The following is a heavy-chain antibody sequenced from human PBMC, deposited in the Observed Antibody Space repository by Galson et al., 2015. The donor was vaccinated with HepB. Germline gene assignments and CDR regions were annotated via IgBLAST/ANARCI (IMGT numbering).Heavy chain of an antibody. J-gene: IGHJ4*02. D-gene: IGHD3-3*01. V-gene: IGHV3-9*02. CDR3: VRVGDDFWGGFYD. CDR1: GFSPHDHA. CDR2: ISWNSGSL. Sequence: SLRLSCATSGFSPHDHAIHWVRQPPGKGLEWVSGISWNSGSLGYADSVKGRFTISRDNGQNVVYLQMNNLRIEDTALYHCVRVGDDFWGGFYDGGQGTLVTVSS.